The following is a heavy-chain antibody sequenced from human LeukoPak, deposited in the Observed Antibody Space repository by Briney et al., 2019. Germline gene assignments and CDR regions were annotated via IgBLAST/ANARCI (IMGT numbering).Heavy chain of an antibody. D-gene: IGHD6-19*01. CDR2: ISAGNGNT. V-gene: IGHV1-18*01. Sequence: ASVKVSCKASGYTFTSYGISWVRQAPGQGLEWMGWISAGNGNTKYSQKFQGRVTITRDTSASTAYMELSSLRSEDTAVYYCARDGIAVAGFDYWGQGTLVTVSS. J-gene: IGHJ4*02. CDR3: ARDGIAVAGFDY. CDR1: GYTFTSYG.